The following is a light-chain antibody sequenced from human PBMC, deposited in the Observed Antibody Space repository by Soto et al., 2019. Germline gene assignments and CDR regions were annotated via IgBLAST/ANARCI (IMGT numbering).Light chain of an antibody. CDR3: QQYYTSRT. J-gene: IGKJ2*02. CDR1: QSVSSSY. Sequence: EMLLAQSPGTLSLSPGERASLSCRASQSVSSSYLAWYQQKPGQAPRLLIYGASNRATGIPDRFSGSGSGTDFTLTISRLEPEDSAVYYCQQYYTSRTFGQGTKVDIK. V-gene: IGKV3-20*01. CDR2: GAS.